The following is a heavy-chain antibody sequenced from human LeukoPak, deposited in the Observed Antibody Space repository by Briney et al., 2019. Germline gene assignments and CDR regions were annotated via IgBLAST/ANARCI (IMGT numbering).Heavy chain of an antibody. CDR2: ISTSSSYI. Sequence: GGSLRLSCAASGFTFSSSSMNWVRQAPGKGLEWVSSISTSSSYIYYADSVKGRFTISRDNAKNSLYLQMNSLRAEDTAVYYCARRVIVVGLDYWGQGTLVTVSS. V-gene: IGHV3-21*01. CDR3: ARRVIVVGLDY. CDR1: GFTFSSSS. J-gene: IGHJ4*02. D-gene: IGHD3-22*01.